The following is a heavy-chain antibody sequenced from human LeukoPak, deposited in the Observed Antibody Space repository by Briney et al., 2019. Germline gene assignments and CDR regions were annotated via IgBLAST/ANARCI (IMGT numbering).Heavy chain of an antibody. CDR2: IYYSGST. Sequence: SETLSLTCTVSGDSISSYYWSWIRQSPGKGLEWIGYIYYSGSTNYNPSLKSRVTISVDTSKNQFSLKLSSVTAADTAVYYCARAGVSQWLVRSDNWFDPWGQGTLVTVSS. CDR3: ARAGVSQWLVRSDNWFDP. D-gene: IGHD6-19*01. CDR1: GDSISSYY. J-gene: IGHJ5*02. V-gene: IGHV4-59*01.